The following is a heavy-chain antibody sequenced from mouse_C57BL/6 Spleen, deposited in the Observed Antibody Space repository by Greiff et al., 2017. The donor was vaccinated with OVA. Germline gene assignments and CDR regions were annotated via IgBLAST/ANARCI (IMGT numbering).Heavy chain of an antibody. Sequence: EVQGVESGEGLVKPGGSLKLSCAASGFTFSSYAMSWVRQTPEKRLEWVAYISSGGDYIYYADTVKGRFTISRDNARNTLYLQMSSLKSEDTAMYYCTRDPLYYGSSYEYFDVWGTGTTVTVSS. CDR3: TRDPLYYGSSYEYFDV. D-gene: IGHD1-1*01. CDR1: GFTFSSYA. CDR2: ISSGGDYI. V-gene: IGHV5-9-1*02. J-gene: IGHJ1*03.